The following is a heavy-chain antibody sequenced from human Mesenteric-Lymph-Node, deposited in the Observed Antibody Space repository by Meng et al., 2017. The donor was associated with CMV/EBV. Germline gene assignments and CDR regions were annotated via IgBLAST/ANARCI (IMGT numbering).Heavy chain of an antibody. CDR2: MNPNSGDT. CDR3: ARASGDQLLLSDI. J-gene: IGHJ3*02. V-gene: IGHV1-8*01. Sequence: ASVKVSCKASGYTFTSYDVIWVRQATGQGLEWMGWMNPNSGDTGYTQKFQGRIAMTRSTSISTAYMELSSLRSEETAVYYCARASGDQLLLSDIWGQGTMVTVSS. CDR1: GYTFTSYD. D-gene: IGHD2-15*01.